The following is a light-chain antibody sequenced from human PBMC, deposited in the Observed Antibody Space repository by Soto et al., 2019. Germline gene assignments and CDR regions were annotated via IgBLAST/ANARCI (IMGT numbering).Light chain of an antibody. CDR3: SSYTTSSTRV. V-gene: IGLV2-14*01. J-gene: IGLJ1*01. CDR2: EVT. Sequence: QCVLTQPASVSGSPGPSIAISCTGSSSDVGIYNYVSWYQQHPCKVPKLIIYEVTNRPSGVSNRFSGSKSDNTASLTISGLQAEDEADYYCSSYTTSSTRVFGTGTKVTVL. CDR1: SSDVGIYNY.